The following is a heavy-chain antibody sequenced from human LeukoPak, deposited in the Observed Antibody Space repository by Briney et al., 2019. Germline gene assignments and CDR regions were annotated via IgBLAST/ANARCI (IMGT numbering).Heavy chain of an antibody. D-gene: IGHD3-10*01. CDR2: INPSGGST. Sequence: ASVKVSSKASGYIFTHYYMHWVRQAPGQGLKWMGIINPSGGSTTYAQKFQGIVSMTRDTSTSTVYMELSSLRSENTAVYYCARDHGSAYYRAPRHWGQGTLVTVSS. CDR3: ARDHGSAYYRAPRH. CDR1: GYIFTHYY. V-gene: IGHV1-46*01. J-gene: IGHJ4*02.